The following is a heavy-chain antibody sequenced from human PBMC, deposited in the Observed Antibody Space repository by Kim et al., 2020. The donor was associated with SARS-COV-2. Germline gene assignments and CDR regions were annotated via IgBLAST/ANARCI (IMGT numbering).Heavy chain of an antibody. D-gene: IGHD3-9*01. Sequence: GGSLRLSCAASGFTFDDYAMHWVRQAPGKGLEWVSGISWNSASIGYADSVKGRFTISRDNAKNSLYLQMNSLRAEDTALYYCAKADYYDILTGYESYYYYYGMDVWGQGTTVTVSS. CDR3: AKADYYDILTGYESYYYYYGMDV. V-gene: IGHV3-9*01. CDR2: ISWNSASI. CDR1: GFTFDDYA. J-gene: IGHJ6*02.